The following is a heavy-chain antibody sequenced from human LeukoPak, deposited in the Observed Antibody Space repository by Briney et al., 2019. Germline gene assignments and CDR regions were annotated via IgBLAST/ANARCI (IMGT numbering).Heavy chain of an antibody. J-gene: IGHJ5*02. V-gene: IGHV3-48*01. CDR3: AKDLVGSSSGGPPNWFDP. CDR1: GFTLSSFG. D-gene: IGHD6-6*01. CDR2: IGTTTSTI. Sequence: GGSLRLSCAASGFTLSSFGMNWVRQAPGKGLEWVSYIGTTTSTIYYADSVKGRFAISRDNSKNTLYLQMNSLRAEDTAVYYCAKDLVGSSSGGPPNWFDPWGQGTLVTVSS.